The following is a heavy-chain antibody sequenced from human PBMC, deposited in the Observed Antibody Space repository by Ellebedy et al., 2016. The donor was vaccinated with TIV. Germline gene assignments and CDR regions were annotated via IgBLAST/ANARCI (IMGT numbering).Heavy chain of an antibody. V-gene: IGHV3-30*04. D-gene: IGHD6-13*01. Sequence: GESLKISXAASGFTFSSYAMHWVRQAPGKGLEWVAVISYDGSNKYYADSVKGRFTISRDNSKNTLYLQMNSLRAEDTAVYYCGCGAAASNWGQGTLVTVSS. J-gene: IGHJ4*02. CDR2: ISYDGSNK. CDR3: GCGAAASN. CDR1: GFTFSSYA.